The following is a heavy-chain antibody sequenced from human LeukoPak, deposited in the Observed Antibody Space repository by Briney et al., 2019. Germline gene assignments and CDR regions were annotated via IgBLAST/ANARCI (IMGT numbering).Heavy chain of an antibody. V-gene: IGHV4-34*01. Sequence: SETLSLTCTVSGGSISSYYWSWIRQSAGKGLEWIGEINHSGSTNYNPSLKSRVTISVDTSKNQFSLKLSSVTAADTAVYYCARALGIVVVPAAILYWYFDLWGRGTLVTVSS. D-gene: IGHD2-2*03. CDR3: ARALGIVVVPAAILYWYFDL. CDR1: GGSISSYY. CDR2: INHSGST. J-gene: IGHJ2*01.